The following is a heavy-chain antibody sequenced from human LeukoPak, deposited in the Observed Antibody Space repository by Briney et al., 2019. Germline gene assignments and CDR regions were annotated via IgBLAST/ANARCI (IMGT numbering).Heavy chain of an antibody. J-gene: IGHJ5*02. CDR1: GGSISSSSYY. V-gene: IGHV4-39*01. CDR2: IYYSGST. Sequence: SETLSLTCTVSGGSISSSSYYWGWIRQPPGKGLEWIGSIYYSGSTYYNTSLKSRVTISVDTSKNQFSLRLTSVTAADTAVYYCARQEQQLIYNWFDPWGQGTLVTVSS. CDR3: ARQEQQLIYNWFDP. D-gene: IGHD6-13*01.